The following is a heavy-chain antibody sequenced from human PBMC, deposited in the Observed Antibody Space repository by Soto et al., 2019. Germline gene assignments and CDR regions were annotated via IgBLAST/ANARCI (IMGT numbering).Heavy chain of an antibody. CDR2: IYYSGST. CDR1: GGSISSSSYY. CDR3: ARHGPLAYCSGGSCYDYYFDY. J-gene: IGHJ4*02. D-gene: IGHD2-15*01. V-gene: IGHV4-39*01. Sequence: QLQLQESGPGLVKPSETLSLTCTVSGGSISSSSYYWGWIRQPPGKGLEWIGSIYYSGSTYYNPCLKSRVTISVDTSKNQFSLKLSSVTGGDTAVYYCARHGPLAYCSGGSCYDYYFDYWGQGTLVTVSS.